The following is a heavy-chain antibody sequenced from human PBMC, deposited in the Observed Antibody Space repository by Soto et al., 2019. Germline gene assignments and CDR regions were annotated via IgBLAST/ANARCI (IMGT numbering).Heavy chain of an antibody. CDR1: GGTFSKYA. J-gene: IGHJ6*02. Sequence: QVQLVQSGAEVKKPGSSVKVSCKASGGTFSKYAISWVRQAHGQGLEWMGGIIPIFGTANYAKKFQGRVTITEDESTSTAYMELSSMRSEDTAVYYCARPTITTGVDYYYGMDVWGQGTTVTVSS. D-gene: IGHD3-22*01. V-gene: IGHV1-69*01. CDR2: IIPIFGTA. CDR3: ARPTITTGVDYYYGMDV.